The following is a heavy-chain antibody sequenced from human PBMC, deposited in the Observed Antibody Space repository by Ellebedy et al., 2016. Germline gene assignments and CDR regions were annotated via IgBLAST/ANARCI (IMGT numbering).Heavy chain of an antibody. D-gene: IGHD5-18*01. J-gene: IGHJ4*02. CDR3: VRDVTASRDY. V-gene: IGHV1-2*02. CDR1: GYTFIGYY. Sequence: ASVKVSCKTSGYTFIGYYMHWVRQAPGQGLEWMGWINPNSSATKYAQKFQGRVSMTRDTSISTAYMELTRLTSDDTTMYYCVRDVTASRDYWGQGTLVTVSS. CDR2: INPNSSAT.